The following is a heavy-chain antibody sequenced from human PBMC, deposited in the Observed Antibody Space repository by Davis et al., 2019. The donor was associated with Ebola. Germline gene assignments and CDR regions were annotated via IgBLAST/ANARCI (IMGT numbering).Heavy chain of an antibody. V-gene: IGHV1-2*02. CDR1: GYTFTGSY. J-gene: IGHJ5*02. Sequence: ASVKVSCKASGYTFTGSYVHWVRQAPGQGLEWMGWINPHSGGTKYAPKFQGRVTMTRDTSITTAYMELSSLRSDDTAVYYCARGTSSSSFWFAPWGQGTLVTVSS. CDR2: INPHSGGT. D-gene: IGHD6-6*01. CDR3: ARGTSSSSFWFAP.